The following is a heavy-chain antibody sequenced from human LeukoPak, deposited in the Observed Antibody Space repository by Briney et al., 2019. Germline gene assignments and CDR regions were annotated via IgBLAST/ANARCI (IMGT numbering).Heavy chain of an antibody. D-gene: IGHD6-6*01. V-gene: IGHV3-7*01. CDR1: GFTFSSYW. Sequence: PGGSLRLSCAASGFTFSSYWMSWVRQAPGKGLEWVANIKQDGSEKYYVDSVKGRFTISRDNAKDSLYLQMNSLRAEDTAVYYCARELRIAARFPYNWFDPWGQGTLVTVSS. J-gene: IGHJ5*02. CDR3: ARELRIAARFPYNWFDP. CDR2: IKQDGSEK.